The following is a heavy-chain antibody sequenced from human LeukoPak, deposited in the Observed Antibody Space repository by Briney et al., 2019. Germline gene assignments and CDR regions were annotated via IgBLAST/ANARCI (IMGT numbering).Heavy chain of an antibody. V-gene: IGHV4-59*01. CDR3: ARGRWGSGVGYYFDY. Sequence: SETLSLTSTVSGVSIGSYYWSWIRQPPGKGLEWIGYIYYSGSTNYNPSLKSRVTISVDTSKNQFSLRLSSVTAADTAVYYCARGRWGSGVGYYFDYWGQGTLVTVSS. J-gene: IGHJ4*02. D-gene: IGHD3-16*01. CDR2: IYYSGST. CDR1: GVSIGSYY.